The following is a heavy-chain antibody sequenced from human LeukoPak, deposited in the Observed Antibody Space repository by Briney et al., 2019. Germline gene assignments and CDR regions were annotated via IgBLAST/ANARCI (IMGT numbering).Heavy chain of an antibody. Sequence: PSETLSLTCAVYGGSFSGYYWSWIRQPPGKGLEWIGEINHSGSTNYNPSLKSRVTISVDTSKNQFSLKLSSVTAADTAVYYCARAGYSSSWHTRNYYYYMDVWGKGTTVTVSS. J-gene: IGHJ6*03. CDR1: GGSFSGYY. CDR2: INHSGST. D-gene: IGHD6-13*01. CDR3: ARAGYSSSWHTRNYYYYMDV. V-gene: IGHV4-34*01.